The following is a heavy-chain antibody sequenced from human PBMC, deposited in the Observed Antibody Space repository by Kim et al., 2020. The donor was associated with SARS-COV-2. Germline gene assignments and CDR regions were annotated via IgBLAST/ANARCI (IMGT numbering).Heavy chain of an antibody. J-gene: IGHJ5*02. CDR1: GDSISPYY. CDR3: ARDRATYGENWFDP. Sequence: SETLSLTCTVSGDSISPYYWSWIRQPPGKGLEWIGYIYYSGSTNYNPSLKSRVTISVDTSKNQFTLNLKSVTAADTAVYYCARDRATYGENWFDPWGQGTLVTVSS. CDR2: IYYSGST. V-gene: IGHV4-59*01. D-gene: IGHD3-10*01.